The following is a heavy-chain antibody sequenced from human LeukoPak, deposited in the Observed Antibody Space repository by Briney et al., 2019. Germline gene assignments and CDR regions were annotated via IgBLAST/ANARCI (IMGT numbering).Heavy chain of an antibody. CDR1: GFTFSSYA. J-gene: IGHJ4*02. D-gene: IGHD3-22*01. Sequence: GGSLRLSCAASGFTFSSYAMSWVRQAPGKGLEWVSAISGSGGSTYYADSVKGRFTISRDNSKNTLYLQMNSLRAEDTAVYYCAKDVVGSSGYYLDSNYFDYWGQGTLVTVSS. CDR2: ISGSGGST. V-gene: IGHV3-23*01. CDR3: AKDVVGSSGYYLDSNYFDY.